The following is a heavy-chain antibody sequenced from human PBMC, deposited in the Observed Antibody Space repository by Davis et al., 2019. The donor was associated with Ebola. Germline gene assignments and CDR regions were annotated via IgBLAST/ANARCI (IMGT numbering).Heavy chain of an antibody. CDR2: IYYSGST. CDR3: ARGLALRGGEYYFDY. D-gene: IGHD3-16*01. CDR1: GSSISGYY. J-gene: IGHJ4*02. V-gene: IGHV4-59*12. Sequence: SETLSLTCTVSGSSISGYYWSWIRQPPGKGLEWIAYIYYSGSTNYNPSLKSRVTISVDTSKNQFSLKLSSVTAADTAVYYCARGLALRGGEYYFDYWGQGTRVTVSS.